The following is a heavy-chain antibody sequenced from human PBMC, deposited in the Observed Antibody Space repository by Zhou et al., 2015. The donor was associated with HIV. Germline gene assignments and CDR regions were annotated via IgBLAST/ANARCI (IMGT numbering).Heavy chain of an antibody. D-gene: IGHD3-22*01. V-gene: IGHV1-18*01. CDR2: ISTYNGVT. CDR1: GYTFKNYG. CDR3: ARDPRQSGSIGYYFDF. Sequence: YLVQSGPEVKKPGASVKVSCKAAGYTFKNYGITWVRQAPGEGLEWVGWISTYNGVTNHAQKLQGRVTLTTDTSTNTAYMELRNLRSDDTAMYFCARDPRQSGSIGYYFDFWGQGTLVTVAS. J-gene: IGHJ4*02.